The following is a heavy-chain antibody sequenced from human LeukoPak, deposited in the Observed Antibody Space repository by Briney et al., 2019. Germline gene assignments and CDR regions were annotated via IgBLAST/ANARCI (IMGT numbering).Heavy chain of an antibody. Sequence: PGGSLRLSCAASGFTFQGSAMHWVRQVPGKGLEWVSSISWNSGKIDYADSVKGRFTISRDNAKNSLYLQMNSLRAEDTALYYCARYYYDSSGYYYYFDYWGQGTLVTVSS. V-gene: IGHV3-9*01. CDR3: ARYYYDSSGYYYYFDY. J-gene: IGHJ4*02. CDR2: ISWNSGKI. D-gene: IGHD3-22*01. CDR1: GFTFQGSA.